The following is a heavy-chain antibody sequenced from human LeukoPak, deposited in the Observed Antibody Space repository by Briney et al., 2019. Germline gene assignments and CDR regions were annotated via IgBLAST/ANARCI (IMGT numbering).Heavy chain of an antibody. J-gene: IGHJ3*02. CDR2: INPSGGST. CDR3: ARDSRDGYNFVGLWAFDI. V-gene: IGHV1-46*01. Sequence: GASVKVSCKASGYTFTSYYMHWVRPAPGQGLEWMGIINPSGGSTGYAQKFQGRVTMTRDTSTSTVYMELSSLRSEDTAVYYCARDSRDGYNFVGLWAFDIWGQGTMVTVSS. CDR1: GYTFTSYY. D-gene: IGHD5-24*01.